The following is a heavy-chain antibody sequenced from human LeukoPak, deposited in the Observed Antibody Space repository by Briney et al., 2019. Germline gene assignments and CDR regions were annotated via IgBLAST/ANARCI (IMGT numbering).Heavy chain of an antibody. J-gene: IGHJ3*02. Sequence: PGGSLRLSCAASGFTFSSYGMHWVRQAPGKGLEWVAFIRYDGSNKYYADSVKGRFTISRDNSKNTLYLQMNSLRAEDTAVYYCAKSFPGIAVAGTGDAFDIWGQGTMVTVSS. CDR2: IRYDGSNK. CDR1: GFTFSSYG. CDR3: AKSFPGIAVAGTGDAFDI. D-gene: IGHD6-19*01. V-gene: IGHV3-30*02.